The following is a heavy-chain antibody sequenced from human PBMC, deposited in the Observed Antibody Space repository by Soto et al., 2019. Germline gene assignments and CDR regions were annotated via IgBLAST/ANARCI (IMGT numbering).Heavy chain of an antibody. V-gene: IGHV4-59*01. CDR1: GGSISSYY. Sequence: QVQLQESGPGLVKPSETLSLTCTVSGGSISSYYWSWIRQPPGKGLEWIGYIYYRGSTNYNPSLKGRTTISVATSKTQFSLELSSVTAADTAMYYCARFNWYFDLWGRGTLVTVSS. J-gene: IGHJ2*01. CDR3: ARFNWYFDL. CDR2: IYYRGST.